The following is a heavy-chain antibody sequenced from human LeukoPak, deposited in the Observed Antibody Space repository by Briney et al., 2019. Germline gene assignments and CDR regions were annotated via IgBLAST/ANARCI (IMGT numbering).Heavy chain of an antibody. CDR2: IYYSGST. Sequence: SETLSLTCTVSGGSISSYYWSWIRQPPGKGLEWIGYIYYSGSTNYNPSLKSRVTISVDTSKNQFSLKPSSVTAADTAVYYCARERYDFWSGREFDPWGQGTLVTVSS. V-gene: IGHV4-59*01. CDR3: ARERYDFWSGREFDP. D-gene: IGHD3-3*01. J-gene: IGHJ5*02. CDR1: GGSISSYY.